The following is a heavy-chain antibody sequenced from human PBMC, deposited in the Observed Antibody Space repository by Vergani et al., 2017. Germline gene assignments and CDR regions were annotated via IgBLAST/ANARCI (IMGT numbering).Heavy chain of an antibody. CDR2: ISYDGSNK. Sequence: QVQLVESGGGVVQPGRSLRLSCAASGFTFSSYGMHWVRQAPGKGLEWVAVISYDGSNKYYADSVKGRFTISRDNSKNSLYLQMNSLRAEDTAVYYCARDLIPQSKYYYYGMDVWGQGP. J-gene: IGHJ6*02. CDR3: ARDLIPQSKYYYYGMDV. V-gene: IGHV3-30*03. CDR1: GFTFSSYG.